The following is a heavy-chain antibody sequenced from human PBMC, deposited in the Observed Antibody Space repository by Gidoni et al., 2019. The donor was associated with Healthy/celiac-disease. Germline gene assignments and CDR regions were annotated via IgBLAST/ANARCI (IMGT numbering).Heavy chain of an antibody. D-gene: IGHD2-21*02. Sequence: QVQLVQSGAEVKKPGASVKVSCKASGNTFTSYYMPWVRQAPGQGLEWMGIINPSGGSTSYAQKFQGRVTMTRDTSTSTVYMELSSLRSEDTAVYYCARSYCGGDCYSERDYYYYGMDVWGQGTTVTVSS. CDR1: GNTFTSYY. J-gene: IGHJ6*02. V-gene: IGHV1-46*01. CDR2: INPSGGST. CDR3: ARSYCGGDCYSERDYYYYGMDV.